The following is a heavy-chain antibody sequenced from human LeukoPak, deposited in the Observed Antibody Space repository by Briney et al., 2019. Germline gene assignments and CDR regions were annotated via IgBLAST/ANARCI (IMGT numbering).Heavy chain of an antibody. Sequence: SETLSLTCAVYGGSFSGYYWSWIRQPPGKGLEWIGYIYYSGSTNYNPSLKSRVTISVDTSKNQFSLKLSSVTAADTAVYYCASCLEDSSAWYFDLWGRGTLVTVSS. CDR1: GGSFSGYY. CDR3: ASCLEDSSAWYFDL. J-gene: IGHJ2*01. CDR2: IYYSGST. D-gene: IGHD6-6*01. V-gene: IGHV4-59*08.